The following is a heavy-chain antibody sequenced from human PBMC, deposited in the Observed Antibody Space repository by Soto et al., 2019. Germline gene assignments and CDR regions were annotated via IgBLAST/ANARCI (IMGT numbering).Heavy chain of an antibody. V-gene: IGHV3-7*01. D-gene: IGHD5-12*01. CDR2: IEQDGSEK. CDR3: ARDKNVGYSGYDSYYYYGMDV. CDR1: GFTFSSYW. J-gene: IGHJ6*02. Sequence: PGGSLRLSCAASGFTFSSYWMSWVRQAPGKGLEWVANIEQDGSEKYYVDSVKGRFTISRDNAKNSLYLQMNSLRAEDTAVYYCARDKNVGYSGYDSYYYYGMDVWGQGTTVTVSS.